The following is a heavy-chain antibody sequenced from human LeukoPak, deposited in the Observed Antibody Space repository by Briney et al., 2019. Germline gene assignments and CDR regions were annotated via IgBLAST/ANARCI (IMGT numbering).Heavy chain of an antibody. J-gene: IGHJ1*01. CDR1: GFALSDSW. CDR3: ARDVGFSPDR. Sequence: PGGSLRLSCVASGFALSDSWMHWVRQTPGKGLVWVSHISPDGTVTNYADFVKGRFIISRDNAKNTVFLQINSLRAEDTSVYLCARDVGFSPDRWGQGTLVTVSS. D-gene: IGHD1-14*01. CDR2: ISPDGTVT. V-gene: IGHV3-74*01.